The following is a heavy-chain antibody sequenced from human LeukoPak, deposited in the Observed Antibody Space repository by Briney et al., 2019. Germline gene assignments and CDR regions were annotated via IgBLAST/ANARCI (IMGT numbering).Heavy chain of an antibody. J-gene: IGHJ5*02. Sequence: TGGSLRLSCVASGFTFSHYGMHWVRQAPGKGLEWVSAISGSGGSTYYADSVKGRFTISRDNSKNTLYLQMNSLRAEGTAVYYCAKVGGSSWENNWFDPWGQGTLVTVSS. CDR3: AKVGGSSWENNWFDP. V-gene: IGHV3-23*01. CDR1: GFTFSHYG. D-gene: IGHD6-13*01. CDR2: ISGSGGST.